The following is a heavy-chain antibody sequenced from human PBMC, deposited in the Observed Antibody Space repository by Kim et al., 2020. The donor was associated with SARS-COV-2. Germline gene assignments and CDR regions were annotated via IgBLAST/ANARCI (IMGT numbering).Heavy chain of an antibody. CDR2: IYSGGNT. D-gene: IGHD3-10*01. CDR1: GFTVITTY. V-gene: IGHV3-53*01. J-gene: IGHJ1*01. CDR3: TRMSSDAEYFQH. Sequence: GGSLRLSCAASGFTVITTYMGWVRQAPGEGLEWVSLIYSGGNTDYADSVKGRFTISRDNSKNTLHLQMNSLRAEDTAVYYCTRMSSDAEYFQHWGHGTL.